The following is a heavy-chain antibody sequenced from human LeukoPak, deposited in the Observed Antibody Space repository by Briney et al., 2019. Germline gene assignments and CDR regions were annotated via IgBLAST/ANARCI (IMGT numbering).Heavy chain of an antibody. CDR1: GFTFSSYG. CDR2: ISYDGSNK. J-gene: IGHJ4*02. Sequence: GRSLRLSCAASGFTFSSYGMHWVRQAPGKGLEWVAVISYDGSNKYYADSVKGRFTISRDNSKNTLYLQMNSLRAEDTAVYYCAKEQAVAADYWGQGTLVTVSS. CDR3: AKEQAVAADY. V-gene: IGHV3-30*18. D-gene: IGHD6-19*01.